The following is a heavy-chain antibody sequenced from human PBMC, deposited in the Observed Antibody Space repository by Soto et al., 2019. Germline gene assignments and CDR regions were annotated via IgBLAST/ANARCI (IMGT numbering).Heavy chain of an antibody. D-gene: IGHD6-13*01. CDR1: GFTFSSYW. V-gene: IGHV3-74*01. CDR2: IEGDGSST. J-gene: IGHJ3*01. CDR3: AREGLDTAGFFDV. Sequence: GGSLRLSCASSGFTFSSYWMHWVRQAPGKGLEWVSRIEGDGSSTTSADSVKGRFTVSRDDARNTLYLQMSSLRADDTAIYYCAREGLDTAGFFDVWGQGTMVTVSS.